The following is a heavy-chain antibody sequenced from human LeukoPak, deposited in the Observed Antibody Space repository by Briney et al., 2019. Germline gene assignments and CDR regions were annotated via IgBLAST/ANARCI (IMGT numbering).Heavy chain of an antibody. Sequence: GASVRVSCKASGYTFTEYFIHWVRQAPGQGLDWMGWINPNTGGTKYAQKFQGSVTMTRDTSIGTAYMELSTVTSDDTAVYFCARVHATGYFSRDLGYWGQGTLVTVSS. D-gene: IGHD3-9*01. CDR3: ARVHATGYFSRDLGY. CDR2: INPNTGGT. CDR1: GYTFTEYF. J-gene: IGHJ4*02. V-gene: IGHV1-2*02.